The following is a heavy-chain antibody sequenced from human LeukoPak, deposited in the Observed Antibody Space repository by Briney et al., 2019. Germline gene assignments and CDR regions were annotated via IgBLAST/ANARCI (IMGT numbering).Heavy chain of an antibody. D-gene: IGHD4-17*01. Sequence: PGGSLRLSCAASGFTFSSYAMSWVRQAPGKGVEWVSAISGSGGSTYYADSVKRRFTISRDNSKNTLYLQMNSLRAEDTAVYYCAKEQTMTTVTTGGFDYWGQGTLVTVSS. J-gene: IGHJ4*02. CDR2: ISGSGGST. CDR1: GFTFSSYA. CDR3: AKEQTMTTVTTGGFDY. V-gene: IGHV3-23*01.